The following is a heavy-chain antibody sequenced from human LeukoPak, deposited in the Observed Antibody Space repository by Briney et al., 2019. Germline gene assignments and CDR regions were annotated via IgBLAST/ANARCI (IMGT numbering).Heavy chain of an antibody. Sequence: GGSLRLSCAASGFTVSSNYMSWVRQAPGKGLEWVSVIYSGGSTYYADSVKGRFTISRDNSKNTLYLQMNSMGAEDTAVYYCARGLNGYFDYWGQGTLVTVSS. D-gene: IGHD2-8*01. CDR2: IYSGGST. CDR1: GFTVSSNY. J-gene: IGHJ4*02. CDR3: ARGLNGYFDY. V-gene: IGHV3-53*01.